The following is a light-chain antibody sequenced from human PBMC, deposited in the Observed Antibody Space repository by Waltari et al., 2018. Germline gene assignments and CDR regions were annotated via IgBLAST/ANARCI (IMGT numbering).Light chain of an antibody. V-gene: IGKV1-9*01. J-gene: IGKJ2*01. CDR2: TES. Sequence: DIQLTQSPSFLSASGGDRVTITCRTSQGIRGYLAWDQKGPGSAPRLLIYTESTLQSGVPSRFRGSGSGTEFTLTITSLQPEDFANYYCQQLISYPYTFGQGTKLEIK. CDR1: QGIRGY. CDR3: QQLISYPYT.